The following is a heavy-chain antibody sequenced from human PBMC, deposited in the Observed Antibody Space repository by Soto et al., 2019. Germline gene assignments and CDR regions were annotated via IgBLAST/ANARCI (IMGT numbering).Heavy chain of an antibody. CDR3: AKDRYFASGSYDY. Sequence: AGGSLRLSCAASGFTFSDYYMSWIRQAPGKGLEWVSYISSRSSTIFYADSVKGRFTISRDNAKNSLYLQMNSLRVEDTALYYCAKDRYFASGSYDYWGQGTLVTVSS. J-gene: IGHJ4*02. CDR1: GFTFSDYY. D-gene: IGHD3-10*01. CDR2: ISSRSSTI. V-gene: IGHV3-11*01.